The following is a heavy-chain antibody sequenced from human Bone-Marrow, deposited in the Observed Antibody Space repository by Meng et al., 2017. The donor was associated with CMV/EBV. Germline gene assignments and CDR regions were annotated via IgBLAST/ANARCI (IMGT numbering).Heavy chain of an antibody. J-gene: IGHJ4*02. CDR3: ASRYSSSRTHQHY. Sequence: GESLKISCAASGFTFSSYWMSWVRQAPGKGLEWVANIKQDGSEKYYVDSVKGRFTISRDNAKNSLYLQMNSLRAEDTAVYYCASRYSSSRTHQHYWGQGTLVTV. D-gene: IGHD6-13*01. CDR1: GFTFSSYW. CDR2: IKQDGSEK. V-gene: IGHV3-7*01.